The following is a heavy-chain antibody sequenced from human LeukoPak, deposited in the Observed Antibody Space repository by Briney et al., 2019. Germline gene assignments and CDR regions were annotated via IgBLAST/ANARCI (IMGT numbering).Heavy chain of an antibody. V-gene: IGHV5-51*01. Sequence: GESLKISCKGSGYNFPNYWIAWVRQMPGKGLEWMGIIYPGDSDTRYSPFFQGQVTISADKSFTTAYLQWSSLKASDTAMYYCARREGSSSFRHFDYWGQGTLVTVSS. D-gene: IGHD6-6*01. CDR1: GYNFPNYW. J-gene: IGHJ4*02. CDR2: IYPGDSDT. CDR3: ARREGSSSFRHFDY.